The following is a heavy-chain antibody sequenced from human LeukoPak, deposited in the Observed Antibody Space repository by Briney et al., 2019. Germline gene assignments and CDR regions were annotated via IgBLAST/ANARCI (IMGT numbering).Heavy chain of an antibody. D-gene: IGHD3-22*01. V-gene: IGHV3-11*04. CDR1: GFTFSDYY. Sequence: GGSLRLSCAASGFTFSDYYMSWIRQAPGKGLEWVSYITTSSSSIYYADSVKGRFTISRDNDKNSLYLQMNSLRAEDTAVYYCARDSGYPRAHGFDIWGQGTMVTVSS. CDR3: ARDSGYPRAHGFDI. J-gene: IGHJ3*02. CDR2: ITTSSSSI.